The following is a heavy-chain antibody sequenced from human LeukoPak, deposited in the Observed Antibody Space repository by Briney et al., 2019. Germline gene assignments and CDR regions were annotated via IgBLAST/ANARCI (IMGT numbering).Heavy chain of an antibody. CDR1: GFTFSSYA. CDR2: ISGSGDNT. V-gene: IGHV3-23*01. CDR3: ANTPGSDVVATTALRY. J-gene: IGHJ4*02. Sequence: GGFLRLSCAASGFTFSSYAMSWVRQAPGKGLEWVSVISGSGDNTYYADSVKGRFTISRDNSKNTLYLQMNSLRAEDTAAYYCANTPGSDVVATTALRYWGQGTLVTVSS. D-gene: IGHD5-12*01.